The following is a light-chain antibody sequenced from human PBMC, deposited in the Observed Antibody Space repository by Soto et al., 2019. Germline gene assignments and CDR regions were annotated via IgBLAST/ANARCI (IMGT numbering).Light chain of an antibody. J-gene: IGLJ3*02. CDR3: SSFTSTNTWV. Sequence: QSALTQPASVSGSPGQSITISCTGTRSDVDGYNYVSWYQQHPGKAPKLMIFEVNNRPSGVSNRFSGSKSGNTASLTISGLQAEDEADYYCSSFTSTNTWVFGGGTKLTVL. V-gene: IGLV2-14*01. CDR1: RSDVDGYNY. CDR2: EVN.